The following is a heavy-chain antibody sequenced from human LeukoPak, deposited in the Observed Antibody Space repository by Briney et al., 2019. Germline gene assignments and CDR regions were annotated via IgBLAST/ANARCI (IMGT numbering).Heavy chain of an antibody. J-gene: IGHJ4*02. CDR2: INPNNGGT. Sequence: ASVKVSCKASGYTFTGYFIHWVRQAPGQGLEWMGWINPNNGGTKYAQKFQGRVTMTRDTSISTAYMELSRLRSDDTAVYYCARDERYDSSGYPFDYWGQETVVSVCS. D-gene: IGHD3-22*01. V-gene: IGHV1-2*02. CDR3: ARDERYDSSGYPFDY. CDR1: GYTFTGYF.